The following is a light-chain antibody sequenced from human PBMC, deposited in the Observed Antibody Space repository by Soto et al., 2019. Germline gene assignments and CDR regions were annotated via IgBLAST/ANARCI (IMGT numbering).Light chain of an antibody. CDR2: GAS. CDR3: QQYNNWWT. V-gene: IGKV3-15*01. Sequence: EIVMTQSPATLSVSPGERATLSCRASQSVSSYLAWFQQKPGQAPRLLIYGASTRATGIPARFSGSGSGTEFTLTISSLQSEDSAVYYCQQYNNWWTFGQGTKVDIK. J-gene: IGKJ1*01. CDR1: QSVSSY.